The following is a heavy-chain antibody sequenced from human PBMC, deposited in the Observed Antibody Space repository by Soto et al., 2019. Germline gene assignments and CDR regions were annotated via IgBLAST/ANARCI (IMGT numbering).Heavy chain of an antibody. J-gene: IGHJ6*01. CDR2: LYRGGTT. CDR3: ARPYDYTFQSGMEV. Sequence: GGSLRLSCAVSVFTVSTNYMSWVRHSPGKWLEWVSVLYRGGTTYYADSVKGRFTISRDNSKNTLYLQLNSLRAEDTAVYYCARPYDYTFQSGMEVLGQGTTVNVSS. D-gene: IGHD4-4*01. CDR1: VFTVSTNY. V-gene: IGHV3-53*01.